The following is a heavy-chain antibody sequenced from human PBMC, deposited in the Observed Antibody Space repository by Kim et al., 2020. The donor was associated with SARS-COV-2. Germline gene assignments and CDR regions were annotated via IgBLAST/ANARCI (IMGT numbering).Heavy chain of an antibody. J-gene: IGHJ4*02. CDR2: ISSSGSTI. CDR3: ARDHDSSGYTPFDY. CDR1: GFTFSSYE. V-gene: IGHV3-48*03. Sequence: GGSLRLSCAASGFTFSSYEMNWVRQAPGKGLEWVSYISSSGSTIYYADSVKGRFTISRDNAKNSLYLQMNSLRAEDTAVYYCARDHDSSGYTPFDYWGQGTLVTVSS. D-gene: IGHD3-22*01.